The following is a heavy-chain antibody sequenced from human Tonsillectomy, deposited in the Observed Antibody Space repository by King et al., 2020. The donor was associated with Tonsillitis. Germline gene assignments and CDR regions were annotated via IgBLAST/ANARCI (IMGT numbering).Heavy chain of an antibody. CDR2: IYYTGST. J-gene: IGHJ4*02. CDR1: GGSISSGGYS. V-gene: IGHV4-30-4*07. D-gene: IGHD5-18*01. Sequence: QLQESGPGLVKPSQTLSLTCAVSGGSISSGGYSWSWIRQPPGKGLEWIGYIYYTGSTYYNPSLKSRVTISVDTSKNQFSLKLNSVTAADTAVYYCARAHSPQDYFDYWGQGTLVTVSS. CDR3: ARAHSPQDYFDY.